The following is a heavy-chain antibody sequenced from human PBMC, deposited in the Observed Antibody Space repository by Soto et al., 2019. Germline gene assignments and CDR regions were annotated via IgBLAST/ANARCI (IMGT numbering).Heavy chain of an antibody. Sequence: GASVKVSCKASGGTFSSYAISWVRQAPGQGLEWMGGIIPIFGTANYAQKFQGRVTITADESTSTAYMELNSLRAEDTAVYYCARDYGEPHYYYGMDVWGQGTTVTVSS. CDR3: ARDYGEPHYYYGMDV. J-gene: IGHJ6*02. V-gene: IGHV1-69*13. CDR1: GGTFSSYA. D-gene: IGHD4-17*01. CDR2: IIPIFGTA.